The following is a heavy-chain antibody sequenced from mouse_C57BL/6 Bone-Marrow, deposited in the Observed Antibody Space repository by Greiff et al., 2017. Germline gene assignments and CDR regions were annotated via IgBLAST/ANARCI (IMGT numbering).Heavy chain of an antibody. J-gene: IGHJ4*01. CDR1: GFTFSDYG. CDR2: ISNLAYSI. D-gene: IGHD2-3*01. V-gene: IGHV5-15*01. Sequence: EVKLVESGGGLVQPGGSLKLSCAASGFTFSDYGMAWVRQAPRKGPEWVAFISNLAYSIYYADTVTGRFTISRENAKNTLYLEMSSLRSEDTAMYYCARRRDYDGYSYAMDYWGQGTSVTGSS. CDR3: ARRRDYDGYSYAMDY.